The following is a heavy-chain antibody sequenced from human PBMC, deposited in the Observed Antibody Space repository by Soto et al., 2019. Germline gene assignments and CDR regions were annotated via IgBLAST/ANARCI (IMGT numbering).Heavy chain of an antibody. CDR1: GGSFSGYY. D-gene: IGHD4-4*01. Sequence: SETLSLTCAVYGGSFSGYYWSWIRQPPGKGLEWIGEINHSGSTNYNPSLKSRVTISVDTSKNQFSLKLSSVTAADTAVYYCARGEPYSNYSPWGQGTLVTVSS. V-gene: IGHV4-34*01. CDR3: ARGEPYSNYSP. CDR2: INHSGST. J-gene: IGHJ4*02.